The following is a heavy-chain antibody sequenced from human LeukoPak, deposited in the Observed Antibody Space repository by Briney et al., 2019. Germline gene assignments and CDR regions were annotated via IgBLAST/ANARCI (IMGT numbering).Heavy chain of an antibody. CDR3: ARVQGDILTGYYTGYFDY. J-gene: IGHJ4*02. D-gene: IGHD3-9*01. Sequence: SETLSLTCAVYGGSFSVYYWSWLRQPPGKGLEWIGEINHSGSTNYNPSLKSRVTISVDTSKNQFSLKLSSVTAADTAVYYCARVQGDILTGYYTGYFDYWGQGTLVTVSS. CDR2: INHSGST. CDR1: GGSFSVYY. V-gene: IGHV4-34*01.